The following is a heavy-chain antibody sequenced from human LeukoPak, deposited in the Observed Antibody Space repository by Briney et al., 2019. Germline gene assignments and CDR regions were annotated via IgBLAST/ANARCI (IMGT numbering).Heavy chain of an antibody. CDR2: INHSGST. CDR3: ARATRTGLLWFRS. J-gene: IGHJ4*02. D-gene: IGHD3-10*01. CDR1: GFTFTNYN. V-gene: IGHV4-34*01. Sequence: GSLRLSCAASGFTFTNYNMNWVRQPPGKGLEWIGGINHSGSTNYNPSLKSRVTISVDTSKNQFSLRLSSVTAADTAVYYCARATRTGLLWFRSWGQGTLVTVSS.